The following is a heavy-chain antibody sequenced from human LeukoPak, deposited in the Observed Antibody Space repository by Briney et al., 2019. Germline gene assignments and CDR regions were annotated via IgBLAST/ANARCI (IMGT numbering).Heavy chain of an antibody. J-gene: IGHJ4*02. Sequence: ASVKVSCKASGGTLTSYTISWVRQAPGQGLEWMGRIIPILGIANYAQKFQGRVTITADKSTSTAYMELSSLRSEDTAVYYCARGDVSYGDSGSDYWGQGTLVTVSS. V-gene: IGHV1-69*02. CDR1: GGTLTSYT. CDR3: ARGDVSYGDSGSDY. D-gene: IGHD4-17*01. CDR2: IIPILGIA.